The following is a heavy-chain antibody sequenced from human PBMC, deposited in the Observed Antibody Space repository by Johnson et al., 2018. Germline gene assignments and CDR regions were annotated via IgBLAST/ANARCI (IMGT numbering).Heavy chain of an antibody. Sequence: VQLVESGGGLVKXGGSLRLSCAASGFTFSSYSMNWVRQAPGKGLEWVSSISSSSSYIYYADSVKGRFTISRDNAKNSLYLQMNSLRAEGTAVYYRARDRSSGWYRGDAFDIWGQGTMVTVSS. V-gene: IGHV3-21*01. D-gene: IGHD6-19*01. CDR2: ISSSSSYI. CDR3: ARDRSSGWYRGDAFDI. J-gene: IGHJ3*02. CDR1: GFTFSSYS.